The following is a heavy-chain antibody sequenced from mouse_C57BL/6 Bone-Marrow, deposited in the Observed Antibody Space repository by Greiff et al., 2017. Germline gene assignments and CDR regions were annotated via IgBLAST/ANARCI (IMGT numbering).Heavy chain of an antibody. CDR1: GYTFTSYW. CDR2: IDPSDSYT. V-gene: IGHV1-69*01. Sequence: QVQLQQPGAELVMPGASVKLSCKASGYTFTSYWMHWVKQRPGQGLEWIGEIDPSDSYTNSNQKFKGKSTLTVDKSSSTAYMQLSSLTSEDSAVYYCARGCFDYWGQGTTLTVSS. J-gene: IGHJ2*01. CDR3: ARGCFDY.